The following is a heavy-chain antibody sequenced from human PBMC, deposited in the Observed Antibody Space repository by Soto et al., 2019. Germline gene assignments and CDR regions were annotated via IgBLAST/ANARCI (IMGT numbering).Heavy chain of an antibody. Sequence: GASVKVSCKASGGTFSSYTISWVRQAPGQGLEWMGRIIPILGIANYAQKFQGRVTITADKSTSTAYMELSSLRSEDTAVYYCARGRGPRIPSNDAFDIWGQGTMVTVSS. CDR2: IIPILGIA. D-gene: IGHD2-2*01. CDR1: GGTFSSYT. CDR3: ARGRGPRIPSNDAFDI. J-gene: IGHJ3*02. V-gene: IGHV1-69*02.